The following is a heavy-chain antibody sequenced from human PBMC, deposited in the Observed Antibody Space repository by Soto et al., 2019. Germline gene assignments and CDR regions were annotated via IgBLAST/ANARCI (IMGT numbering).Heavy chain of an antibody. CDR3: ARSRLDY. V-gene: IGHV4-34*01. CDR1: GGSFSGYY. CDR2: INHSGST. J-gene: IGHJ4*02. Sequence: SETLSLTCAVYGGSFSGYYWSWIRQPPGKGLEWIGEINHSGSTNYNPSLKSRVTISVDTSKNQFSLKLGSVTAADTAVYYCARSRLDYWGQGTLVTVSS.